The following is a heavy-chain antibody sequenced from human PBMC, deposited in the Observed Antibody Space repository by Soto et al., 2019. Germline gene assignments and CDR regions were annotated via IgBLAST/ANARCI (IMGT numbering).Heavy chain of an antibody. CDR1: GASFKTGGYY. CDR3: ATNRGYDFYYFDS. D-gene: IGHD5-12*01. CDR2: IYYSGAT. Sequence: QLQLQESGPGLVRPSQTLSLTCDVSGASFKTGGYYCTWIRQLPGEGLEWLGYIYYSGATWYNPSLKSRVFMSVDMSTNQFSLNLTSVSAAETVVYFCATNRGYDFYYFDSWGQGSLVTVSS. V-gene: IGHV4-31*11. J-gene: IGHJ4*02.